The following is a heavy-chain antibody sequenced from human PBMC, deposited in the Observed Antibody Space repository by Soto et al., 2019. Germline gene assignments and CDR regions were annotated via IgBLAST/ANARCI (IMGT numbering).Heavy chain of an antibody. CDR3: AKTTYFYFDL. D-gene: IGHD1-7*01. Sequence: QVQLVQSGAEVKKPGASVKVSCKASGYTLTSYDINWVRQATGQGLEWMGWMNPNSGNTGYAQKFQGRVTMTRSTSINTAYMELSSLRSEDTAVYYCAKTTYFYFDLWGRGTLVTVSS. CDR1: GYTLTSYD. CDR2: MNPNSGNT. V-gene: IGHV1-8*01. J-gene: IGHJ2*01.